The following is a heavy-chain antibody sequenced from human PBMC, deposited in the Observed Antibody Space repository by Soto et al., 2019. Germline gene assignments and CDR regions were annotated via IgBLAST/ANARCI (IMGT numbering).Heavy chain of an antibody. Sequence: SGDFCGRRISQPPGKGLEWIGYIYHSVSTNYNPSLKSRVTISVDRSKNQFSLKLSSVTAADTALYYCDRSRDVYKALDYRGQGTPVPVSS. CDR1: SGDFC. J-gene: IGHJ4*02. D-gene: IGHD1-1*01. CDR2: IYHSVST. V-gene: IGHV4-30-2*01. CDR3: DRSRDVYKALDY.